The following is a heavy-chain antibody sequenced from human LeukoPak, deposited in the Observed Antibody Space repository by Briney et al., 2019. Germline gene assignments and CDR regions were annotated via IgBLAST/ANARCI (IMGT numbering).Heavy chain of an antibody. CDR1: GFTFSSYA. V-gene: IGHV3-23*01. J-gene: IGHJ4*02. D-gene: IGHD3-3*01. CDR2: ISGSGGST. CDR3: AKDFWVLPSEYCFDY. Sequence: GGSLRLSCAASGFTFSSYAMSWVRQAPGKGLEWVSAISGSGGSTYYADSVKGRFTISRDNSKNTLYLQMNSLRAEDTAVYYCAKDFWVLPSEYCFDYWGQGTLVTVSS.